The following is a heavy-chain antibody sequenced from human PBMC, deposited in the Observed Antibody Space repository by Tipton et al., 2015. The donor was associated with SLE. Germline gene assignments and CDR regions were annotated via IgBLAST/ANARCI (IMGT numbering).Heavy chain of an antibody. CDR3: ARGRLLEWLSTYYYYYGMDV. J-gene: IGHJ6*02. Sequence: TLSLTCSVSGFSISSGYYWGWIRQPPGKGLEWIGTIYHSGTTYYSSSLKSRVTISVDTSKNQFSLNLSSVTAADTAVYYCARGRLLEWLSTYYYYYGMDVWGHGTTVTVSS. CDR1: GFSISSGYY. V-gene: IGHV4-38-2*02. CDR2: IYHSGTT. D-gene: IGHD3-3*01.